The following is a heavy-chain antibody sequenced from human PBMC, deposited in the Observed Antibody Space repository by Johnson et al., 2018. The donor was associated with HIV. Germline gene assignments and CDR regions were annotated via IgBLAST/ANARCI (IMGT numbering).Heavy chain of an antibody. D-gene: IGHD6-6*01. CDR1: GFTFSSYA. J-gene: IGHJ3*02. Sequence: VQLVESGGGLVQPGGSLRLSCAASGFTFSSYAMNWVRQAPGKGLEWVSVISGSGGSTYYADSVKGRFTISRDNSKNTLYLQMNSLRAEDTAVYYCARRCSIAAHPSCVLDAFDIWGQGTMVTVSS. CDR2: ISGSGGST. V-gene: IGHV3-23*04. CDR3: ARRCSIAAHPSCVLDAFDI.